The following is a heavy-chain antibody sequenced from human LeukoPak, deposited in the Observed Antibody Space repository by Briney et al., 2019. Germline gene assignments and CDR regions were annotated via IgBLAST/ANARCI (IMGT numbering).Heavy chain of an antibody. CDR2: IYYSGST. J-gene: IGHJ4*02. D-gene: IGHD2-15*01. CDR1: GGSISSSSYY. CDR3: ARQSPLGYCSGGSCYHAGGNFDY. V-gene: IGHV4-39*01. Sequence: SETLSLTCTVSGGSISSSSYYWGWIRQPPGKGLEWIGSIYYSGSTYYNPSLKSRVTISVDTSKNQFSLKLSSVTAADTAVYYCARQSPLGYCSGGSCYHAGGNFDYWGQGTLVTVSS.